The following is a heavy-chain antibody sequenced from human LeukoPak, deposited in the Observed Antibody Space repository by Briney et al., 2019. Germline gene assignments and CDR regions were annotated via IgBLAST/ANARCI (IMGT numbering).Heavy chain of an antibody. J-gene: IGHJ3*02. CDR2: IYSGGST. CDR1: GFTVSSSY. CDR3: ASASCSSTSCFRAFDI. Sequence: GGSLRLSCAASGFTVSSSYMSWVRQAPGKGLEWVSVIYSGGSTYYADSVKGRFTISRDNAKNTLYLQMNSLRAEDTAVYYCASASCSSTSCFRAFDIWGQGTMVTVSS. V-gene: IGHV3-66*01. D-gene: IGHD2-2*01.